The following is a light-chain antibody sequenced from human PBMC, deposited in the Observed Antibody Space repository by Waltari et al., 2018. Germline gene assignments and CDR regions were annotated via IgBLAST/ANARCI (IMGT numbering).Light chain of an antibody. V-gene: IGLV1-44*01. CDR1: NSNIGSNV. CDR3: STWDGRLAGVV. Sequence: QSVLTQPPSASGTPGQRVTISCSGSNSNIGSNVVNWYQQVPGTAPKLLIYSNAHRPSGGPDPFSGSKSGTPAALVISWLQSEDDGDYYCSTWDGRLAGVVFGGGTKVTVL. J-gene: IGLJ2*01. CDR2: SNA.